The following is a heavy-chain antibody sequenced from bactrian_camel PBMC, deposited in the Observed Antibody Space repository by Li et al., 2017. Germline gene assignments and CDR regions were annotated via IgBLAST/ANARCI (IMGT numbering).Heavy chain of an antibody. CDR3: AASVGKKFCSAAYFLSGLRPVFGS. Sequence: HVQLVESGGGSVQAGGSLRLSCTVSGYTRSRYNMAWFRQAPGKEREGVAAIENEGTTNYAASVTGRFTISKDNAKNTVYLQMGSLRPEDSAMYYCAASVGKKFCSAAYFLSGLRPVFGSWSQGTQVTVS. CDR1: GYTRSRYN. J-gene: IGHJ6*01. V-gene: IGHV3S55*01. CDR2: IENEGTT. D-gene: IGHD2*01.